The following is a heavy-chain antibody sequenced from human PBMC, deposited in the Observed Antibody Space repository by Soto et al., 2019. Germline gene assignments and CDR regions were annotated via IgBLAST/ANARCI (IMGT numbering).Heavy chain of an antibody. CDR2: ISAYNGNT. Sequence: ASVKVSCKASGYTFTSYGISWVRQAPGQGLEWMGWISAYNGNTKYAQKLQGRVTMTTDTSTSTAYMELRSLRAEDTALYYCAKDIGGYDFWSGYWRYFDYWGQGTLVTVSS. CDR1: GYTFTSYG. D-gene: IGHD3-3*01. J-gene: IGHJ4*02. CDR3: AKDIGGYDFWSGYWRYFDY. V-gene: IGHV1-18*01.